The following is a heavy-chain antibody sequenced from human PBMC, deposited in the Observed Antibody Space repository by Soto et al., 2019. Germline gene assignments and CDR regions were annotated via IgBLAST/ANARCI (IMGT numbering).Heavy chain of an antibody. V-gene: IGHV6-1*01. D-gene: IGHD2-15*01. J-gene: IGHJ6*02. Sequence: SHTLSLTCVGSGYTVSSNSVALNWVRQPPSRGLEWLGRTYYRSRWYSDYAVSVRSRIDINADTSKNQVSLQLNSVTPEDTAVYYCARSEEDSDYYYYGMDVWGQGTTVTVSS. CDR2: TYYRSRWYS. CDR3: ARSEEDSDYYYYGMDV. CDR1: GYTVSSNSVA.